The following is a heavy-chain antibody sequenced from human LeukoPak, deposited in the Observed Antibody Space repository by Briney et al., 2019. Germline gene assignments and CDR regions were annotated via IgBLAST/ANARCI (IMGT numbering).Heavy chain of an antibody. D-gene: IGHD3-16*02. CDR2: IYYSGST. Sequence: SETLSLTCTVSGGSISSYYWSWIRQPPGKGLEWIGYIYYSGSTNYNPSLKSRVTISVDTSKNQFSLKLSSVTAADTAVYYCTRDYAWGSYRYFDYWGQGTLVTVSS. V-gene: IGHV4-59*08. CDR3: TRDYAWGSYRYFDY. J-gene: IGHJ4*02. CDR1: GGSISSYY.